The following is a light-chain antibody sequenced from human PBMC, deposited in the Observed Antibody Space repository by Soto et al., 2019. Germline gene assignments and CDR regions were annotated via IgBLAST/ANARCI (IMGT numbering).Light chain of an antibody. CDR1: SSNIGSNF. Sequence: QLVLTQAPSASGTPGQRVTISCSGSSSNIGSNFVYWYQKFPGTAPKVLIYRNDQRPSGVPDRFSGSKSGTSASLAISGLRSEDEADYYCAVWDDSLNGSVAFGGGTKLTVL. CDR2: RND. J-gene: IGLJ2*01. CDR3: AVWDDSLNGSVA. V-gene: IGLV1-47*01.